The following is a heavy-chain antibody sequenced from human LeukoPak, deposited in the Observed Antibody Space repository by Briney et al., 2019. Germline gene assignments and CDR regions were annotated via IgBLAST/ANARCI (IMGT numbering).Heavy chain of an antibody. D-gene: IGHD5-12*01. Sequence: GRSPRLSCAASGFTFSSYAMHWVRQAPGKGLEWLSSISGRRGGTNHADSVKGRFTISRDNSRNTLYLQMNSLRAEDTAIYYCAKDLEFSGYDALDIWGQGTMVTVS. CDR2: ISGRRGGT. V-gene: IGHV3-23*01. J-gene: IGHJ3*02. CDR3: AKDLEFSGYDALDI. CDR1: GFTFSSYA.